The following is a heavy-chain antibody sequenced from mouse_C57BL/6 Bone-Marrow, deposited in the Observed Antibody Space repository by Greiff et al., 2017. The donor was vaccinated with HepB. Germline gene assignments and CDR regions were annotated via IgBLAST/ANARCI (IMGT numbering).Heavy chain of an antibody. Sequence: EVKLVESGGDLVKPGGSLKLSCAASGFTFSSYGMSWVRQTPDKRLEWVATISSGGSYTYYPDSVKGRVTISRDNAKNTLYLQMSSLKSEDTAMYYCARGLGNWGQGTLVTVSA. CDR1: GFTFSSYG. CDR2: ISSGGSYT. J-gene: IGHJ3*01. D-gene: IGHD4-1*01. CDR3: ARGLGN. V-gene: IGHV5-6*01.